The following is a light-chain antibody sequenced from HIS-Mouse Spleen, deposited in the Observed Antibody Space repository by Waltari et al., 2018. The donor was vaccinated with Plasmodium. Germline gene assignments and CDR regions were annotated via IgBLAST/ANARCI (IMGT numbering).Light chain of an antibody. J-gene: IGKJ3*01. CDR2: GAS. Sequence: EIVMTQSPATLSVSPGERATLSRRACQSVSSNLAWYQQKPGQAPRLLIYGASTRATGIPARFSGSGSVTEFTLTISSLQSEDFAVYYCQQYNNWSFTFGPGTKVDIK. CDR1: QSVSSN. CDR3: QQYNNWSFT. V-gene: IGKV3-15*01.